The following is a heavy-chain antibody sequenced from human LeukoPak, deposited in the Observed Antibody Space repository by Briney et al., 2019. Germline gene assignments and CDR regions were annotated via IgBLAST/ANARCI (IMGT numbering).Heavy chain of an antibody. Sequence: ASVKLSCKVSGYTLTELSMHWVRHAPGKGHEWMGGFDPEDGETIYAQKFQGRVTMTEDTSTDTAYMELSSLRSEDTAVYYCATAPAAIMAVNWFDPWGQGTLVTVSS. V-gene: IGHV1-24*01. CDR3: ATAPAAIMAVNWFDP. J-gene: IGHJ5*02. D-gene: IGHD2-2*01. CDR2: FDPEDGET. CDR1: GYTLTELS.